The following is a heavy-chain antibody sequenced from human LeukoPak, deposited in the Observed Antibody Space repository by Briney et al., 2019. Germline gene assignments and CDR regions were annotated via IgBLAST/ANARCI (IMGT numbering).Heavy chain of an antibody. CDR3: AKDSPTIVVPAAGSDFDY. V-gene: IGHV3-30*18. J-gene: IGHJ4*02. CDR1: GFTFSSYG. Sequence: GGSLRLSCAASGFTFSSYGMHWVRQAPGKGLEWVAVISYDGSNKYYADSVKGRFTISRDNSKNTLYLQMNSLRAEDTAVYYCAKDSPTIVVPAAGSDFDYWGQGTLVTVSS. CDR2: ISYDGSNK. D-gene: IGHD2-2*01.